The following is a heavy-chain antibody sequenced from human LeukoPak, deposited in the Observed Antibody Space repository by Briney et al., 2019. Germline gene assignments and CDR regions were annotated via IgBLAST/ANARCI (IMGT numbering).Heavy chain of an antibody. CDR1: GFTFSDYY. CDR2: IGGSGSPI. J-gene: IGHJ2*01. Sequence: PGGSLRLSCAASGFTFSDYYMTWIRQAPGKGLEWVSYIGGSGSPIYYSDSVKGRFTISRDNAKNSLYLQMNSLRAEDTAVFYCAKEVAVVLPGTWSWYFDLWGRGTLVTVSS. D-gene: IGHD2-15*01. V-gene: IGHV3-11*01. CDR3: AKEVAVVLPGTWSWYFDL.